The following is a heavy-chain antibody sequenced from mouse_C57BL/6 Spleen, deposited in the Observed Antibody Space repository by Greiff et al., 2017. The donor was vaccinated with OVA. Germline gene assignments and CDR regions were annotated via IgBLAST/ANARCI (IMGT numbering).Heavy chain of an antibody. V-gene: IGHV7-3*01. J-gene: IGHJ4*01. CDR3: ARYGDYGYGSSYDYYAMDY. CDR2: IRNKANGYTT. D-gene: IGHD1-1*01. Sequence: EVNLVESGGGLVQPGGSLSLSCAASGFTFTDYYMSWVRQPPGKALEWLGFIRNKANGYTTEYSASVKGRFTISRDNSQSILYLQMNALRAEDSATYYCARYGDYGYGSSYDYYAMDYWGQGTSVTVSS. CDR1: GFTFTDYY.